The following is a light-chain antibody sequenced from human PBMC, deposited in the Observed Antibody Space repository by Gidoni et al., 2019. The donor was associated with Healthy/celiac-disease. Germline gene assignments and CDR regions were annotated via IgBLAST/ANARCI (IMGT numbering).Light chain of an antibody. CDR3: QKYNNAPPLFT. V-gene: IGKV1-27*01. CDR1: QGISNY. J-gene: IGKJ3*01. CDR2: AAS. Sequence: DIQMTQSPSSLSASVGDRVTITCRASQGISNYLAWYQQKPGKVPKLLIYAASTLQSGVPSRFSGSGSGTDFTLTISSLQPEDVATYYCQKYNNAPPLFTFGPGTKVDIK.